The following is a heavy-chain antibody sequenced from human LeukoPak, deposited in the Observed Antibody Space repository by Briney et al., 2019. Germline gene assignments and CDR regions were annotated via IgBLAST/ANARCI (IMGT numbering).Heavy chain of an antibody. D-gene: IGHD3-10*01. J-gene: IGHJ4*02. CDR3: AKDSRWLGELFTFYFDY. CDR2: IWFDGSIK. V-gene: IGHV3-30*02. CDR1: GFTFNSYV. Sequence: GGSLRLSCAASGFTFNSYVMHWVRQAPGKGLEWVALIWFDGSIKYYADSVKGRFTISRDNSRNTLFLQMNSLRAEDTAVYYCAKDSRWLGELFTFYFDYWGQGTSVTVSS.